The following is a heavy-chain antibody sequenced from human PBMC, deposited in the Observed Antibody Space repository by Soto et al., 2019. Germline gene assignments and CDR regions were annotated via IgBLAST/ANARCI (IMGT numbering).Heavy chain of an antibody. CDR1: GYTFTSYG. D-gene: IGHD6-13*01. Sequence: ASVKVSCKASGYTFTSYGISWVRQAPGQGLEWMGWISAYNGNTNYAQKLQGRVTMTTDTSTSTAYMELRSLRSDDTAVYYCARNPLLGIAAAGYKWFDPWGQGTLVTVSS. J-gene: IGHJ5*02. V-gene: IGHV1-18*01. CDR2: ISAYNGNT. CDR3: ARNPLLGIAAAGYKWFDP.